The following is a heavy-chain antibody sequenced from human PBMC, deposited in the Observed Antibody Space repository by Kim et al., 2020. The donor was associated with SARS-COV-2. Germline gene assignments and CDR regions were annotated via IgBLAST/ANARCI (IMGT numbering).Heavy chain of an antibody. Sequence: SETLSLTCAVYGGSFSGYYWNWIRQPPGKVLEWIGEIDHSGNTNYKPSLKSRVTISLDTSKNQFSLKLNSVTAADTAVYYCAREYYGSGFNWFDPWGQGT. V-gene: IGHV4-34*01. D-gene: IGHD3-10*01. CDR3: AREYYGSGFNWFDP. CDR1: GGSFSGYY. J-gene: IGHJ5*02. CDR2: IDHSGNT.